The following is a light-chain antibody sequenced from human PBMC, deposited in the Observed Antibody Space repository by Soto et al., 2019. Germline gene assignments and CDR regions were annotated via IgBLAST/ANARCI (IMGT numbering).Light chain of an antibody. Sequence: EIVLTHSPATLSLSPGERFTLSCRASQSVSNYLAWYQQKPGQAPRLLVSAASNRATGIPARFSGSGSGTDFTLTISSLEPEDFGVYYCQQRTNWPIFGQGTRLEI. CDR1: QSVSNY. CDR2: AAS. J-gene: IGKJ5*01. V-gene: IGKV3-11*01. CDR3: QQRTNWPI.